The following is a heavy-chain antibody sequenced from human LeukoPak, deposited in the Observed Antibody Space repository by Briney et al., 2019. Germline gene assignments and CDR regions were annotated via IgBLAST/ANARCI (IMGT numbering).Heavy chain of an antibody. J-gene: IGHJ4*02. CDR1: GFTFTKCA. CDR2: ITATGDTA. V-gene: IGHV3-23*01. D-gene: IGHD3-9*01. Sequence: PGGSLRLSCVASGFTFTKCAMSWIRQAPGKGLEWVAIITATGDTAYYADSVKGRFTISRDNSKNTLYLQMNSLRAEDTAVYYCAREGEGYDILTGYYTPAFDYWGQGTLVTVSS. CDR3: AREGEGYDILTGYYTPAFDY.